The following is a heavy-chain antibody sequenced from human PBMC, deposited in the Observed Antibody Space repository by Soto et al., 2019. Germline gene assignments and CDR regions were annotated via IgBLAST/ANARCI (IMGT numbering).Heavy chain of an antibody. CDR2: ISYDGSNK. J-gene: IGHJ4*02. Sequence: QVQLVESVGGVVQPGRSLRLSCAASGFTFSSYAMHWVRQAPGKGLEWVAVISYDGSNKYYADSVKGRFTISRDNSKNTLSLQMNSLRAEDTAVYYCARLLDSSGYHTFDYWGQGTLVTVSS. V-gene: IGHV3-30-3*01. D-gene: IGHD3-22*01. CDR3: ARLLDSSGYHTFDY. CDR1: GFTFSSYA.